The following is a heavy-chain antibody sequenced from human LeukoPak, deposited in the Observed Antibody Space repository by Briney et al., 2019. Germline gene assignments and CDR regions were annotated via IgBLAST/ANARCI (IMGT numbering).Heavy chain of an antibody. CDR2: IKQDGSEK. V-gene: IGHV3-7*01. CDR3: ASSSWYYYFDY. Sequence: GGSLRLSCAAAGLTFSSYWMSWVRQAPGKGLEWVANIKQDGSEKYYVDSVKGRFTISRDNAKNSLYLQMNSLRAEDTAVYYCASSSWYYYFDYWGQGTLVTVSS. J-gene: IGHJ4*02. D-gene: IGHD6-13*01. CDR1: GLTFSSYW.